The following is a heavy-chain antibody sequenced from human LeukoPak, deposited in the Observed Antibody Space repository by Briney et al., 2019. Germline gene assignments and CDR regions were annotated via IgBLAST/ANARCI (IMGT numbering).Heavy chain of an antibody. D-gene: IGHD2-8*01. CDR2: ISNSGGST. Sequence: GGSLRLSCAASGFTFSGYAMRWVRQAPGKGLEWVSTISNSGGSTYYADSVKGRFTISRDNSKNTLYLQLNSLRAEDTAVYYCAKAGVPYWGQGTLVTVSS. J-gene: IGHJ4*02. CDR1: GFTFSGYA. CDR3: AKAGVPY. V-gene: IGHV3-23*01.